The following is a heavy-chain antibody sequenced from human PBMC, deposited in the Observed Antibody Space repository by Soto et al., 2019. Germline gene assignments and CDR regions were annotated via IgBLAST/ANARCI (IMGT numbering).Heavy chain of an antibody. Sequence: ASVKVSCKVSGYTLTELSMHWVRQAPGKGLEWMGGFDPEDGETIYAQKFQGRVTMTEDTSTDTAYMELSSLRSEDTAVYYCATAANVDSDWQPDAFDIWGQGTMVTVSS. CDR2: FDPEDGET. CDR3: ATAANVDSDWQPDAFDI. D-gene: IGHD3-9*01. CDR1: GYTLTELS. V-gene: IGHV1-24*01. J-gene: IGHJ3*02.